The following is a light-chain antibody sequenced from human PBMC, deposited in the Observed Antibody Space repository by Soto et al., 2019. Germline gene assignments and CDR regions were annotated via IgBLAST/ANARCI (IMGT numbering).Light chain of an antibody. J-gene: IGKJ1*01. CDR2: DVS. Sequence: EIGMTQSPATLSLSPGERATLSCGASQSVSTYLAWYQQKPGQAPRLLIYDVSNRATGIPARFSGSGSGTNFTLTISGLEPEDFAVYYCQHRSGWPPWTFGQGTKVQI. CDR1: QSVSTY. V-gene: IGKV3-11*01. CDR3: QHRSGWPPWT.